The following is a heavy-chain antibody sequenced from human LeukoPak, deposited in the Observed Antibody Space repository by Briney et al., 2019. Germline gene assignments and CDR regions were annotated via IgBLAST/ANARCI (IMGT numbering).Heavy chain of an antibody. CDR2: ISGSGGTA. J-gene: IGHJ4*02. Sequence: PGRSLRLSCAASGFTFSSYAMSWVRQAPGKGLEWVSAISGSGGTAYYAGSVKGRFTISRDNSKNILYLQMSSLRVEDTAVYYCAKDRDHGDSLPSDYWGQGTLVTVSS. CDR3: AKDRDHGDSLPSDY. CDR1: GFTFSSYA. V-gene: IGHV3-23*01. D-gene: IGHD4-17*01.